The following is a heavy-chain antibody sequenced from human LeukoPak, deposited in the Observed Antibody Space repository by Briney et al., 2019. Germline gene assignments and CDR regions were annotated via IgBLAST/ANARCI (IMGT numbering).Heavy chain of an antibody. D-gene: IGHD1-26*01. Sequence: GASVKVSCKTSGGTFAAYDFAWVRQAPGQGLEWIGRVVPVLGSSDYAQRFRGRVRISPDKSTTTAYMDLRDLTPDDTAVYYCACPPLAYGTYDVDFWGQGTLVTVSS. CDR1: GGTFAAYD. CDR3: ACPPLAYGTYDVDF. J-gene: IGHJ4*02. V-gene: IGHV1-69*10. CDR2: VVPVLGSS.